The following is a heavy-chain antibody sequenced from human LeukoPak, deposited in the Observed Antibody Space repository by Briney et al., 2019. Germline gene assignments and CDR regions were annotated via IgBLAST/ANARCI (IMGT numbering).Heavy chain of an antibody. CDR3: AKGILVGATGYSFDY. Sequence: SATLSLTCTVSGGSVSSGRYYWTWIRQPPGKGLEWIGSIYDSGSTNYNPSLKSRVTISIDTSKNQFSLKLNSVTAADTAVYYCAKGILVGATGYSFDYWGQGTLVTVSA. J-gene: IGHJ4*02. V-gene: IGHV4-61*01. D-gene: IGHD1-26*01. CDR1: GGSVSSGRYY. CDR2: IYDSGST.